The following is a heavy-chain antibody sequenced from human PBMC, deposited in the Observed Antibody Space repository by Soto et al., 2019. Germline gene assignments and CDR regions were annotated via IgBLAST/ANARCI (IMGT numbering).Heavy chain of an antibody. CDR2: IYHRGST. V-gene: IGHV4-4*02. CDR3: ARGERQQQRDY. J-gene: IGHJ4*02. D-gene: IGHD6-13*01. CDR1: GDSISSSEW. Sequence: QVQLQESGPGLVKPSGTLSLTCDVSGDSISSSEWWSWVRQPPGKGLEWIGEIYHRGSTNYNPSLKSRVIISVDKSKNQFSLKLSSVTDADTAVYYCARGERQQQRDYWGQGTLVTVSS.